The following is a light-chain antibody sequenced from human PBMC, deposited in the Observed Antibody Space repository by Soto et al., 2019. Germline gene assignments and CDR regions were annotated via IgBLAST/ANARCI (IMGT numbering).Light chain of an antibody. CDR3: GTWDSSLSAYV. Sequence: QSVLTKPASVSAAPRQKVTISCSGSSSNIRNNYVSWYQQLPGTAPKLLIYDNNKRPSGIPDRFSGSKSGTSATLGITGLQTGDEADYYCGTWDSSLSAYVFGTGTKVTVI. CDR2: DNN. J-gene: IGLJ1*01. V-gene: IGLV1-51*01. CDR1: SSNIRNNY.